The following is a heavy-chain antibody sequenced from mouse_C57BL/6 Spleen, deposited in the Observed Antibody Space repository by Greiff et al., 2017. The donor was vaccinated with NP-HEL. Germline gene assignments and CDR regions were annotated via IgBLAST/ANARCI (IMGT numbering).Heavy chain of an antibody. CDR2: IHPNSGST. D-gene: IGHD2-3*01. J-gene: IGHJ3*01. V-gene: IGHV1-64*01. CDR1: GYTFTSYW. CDR3: ARLGYDGYYGFAY. Sequence: QVQLQQPGAELVKPGASVKLSCKASGYTFTSYWMHWVKQRPGQGLEWIGMIHPNSGSTNYNEKFKSKATLTVDKSSSTAYMQLSSLTSEDSAVYYCARLGYDGYYGFAYWGQGTLVTVSA.